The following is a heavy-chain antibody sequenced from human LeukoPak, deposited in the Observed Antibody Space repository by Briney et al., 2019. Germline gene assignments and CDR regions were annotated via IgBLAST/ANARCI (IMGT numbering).Heavy chain of an antibody. D-gene: IGHD3-10*01. Sequence: PSETLSLTCTVSGGSISSSYSYWGWIRQPPGKGLEWIGNIYYSGSTYYNPSLKSRVTISVDTSKNHFSLKLNSVTAADTAVYYCAKPSNYYGSATDAFDFWGQGTMVTVPS. CDR2: IYYSGST. J-gene: IGHJ3*01. CDR3: AKPSNYYGSATDAFDF. V-gene: IGHV4-39*07. CDR1: GGSISSSYSY.